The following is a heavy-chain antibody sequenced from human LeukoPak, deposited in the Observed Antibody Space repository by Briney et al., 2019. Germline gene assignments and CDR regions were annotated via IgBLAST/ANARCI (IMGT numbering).Heavy chain of an antibody. Sequence: PGGSLRLSCAASGFTFSTYGMHWVRQAPGKGLEWVAFIDYGGSYKYYADSAKGRFTISRDNSRNTLYLQMNSLRVEDTAVYYCARTILPALEYWGQGTLVTVSS. CDR3: ARTILPALEY. V-gene: IGHV3-30*19. D-gene: IGHD5-18*01. CDR2: IDYGGSYK. CDR1: GFTFSTYG. J-gene: IGHJ4*02.